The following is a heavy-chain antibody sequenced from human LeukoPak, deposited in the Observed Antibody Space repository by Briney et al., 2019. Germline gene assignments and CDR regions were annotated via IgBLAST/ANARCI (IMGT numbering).Heavy chain of an antibody. Sequence: PSQTLSLTCTVSGGSISSGDYYWSWIRQPPGKGLEWIGYIYYSGSTYYNPSLKSRVTISVDTSKNQFSLKLSSVTAADTAVYYCARVRSYYDSSGYYYDYWGQGTLVTVSS. J-gene: IGHJ4*02. CDR3: ARVRSYYDSSGYYYDY. V-gene: IGHV4-30-4*01. D-gene: IGHD3-22*01. CDR2: IYYSGST. CDR1: GGSISSGDYY.